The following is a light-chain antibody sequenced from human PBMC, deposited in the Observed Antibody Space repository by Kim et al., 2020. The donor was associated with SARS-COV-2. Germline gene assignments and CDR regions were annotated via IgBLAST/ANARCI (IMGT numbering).Light chain of an antibody. V-gene: IGKV3D-20*02. Sequence: LSPGGRATLSCRPSQSVSSSYLAWYQQKPGQAPRLLIYGASSRATGIPARFSGSGSGTDFTLTISSLEPEDFAVYYCQQRSNWFTFGGGTKVDIK. J-gene: IGKJ4*01. CDR3: QQRSNWFT. CDR2: GAS. CDR1: QSVSSSY.